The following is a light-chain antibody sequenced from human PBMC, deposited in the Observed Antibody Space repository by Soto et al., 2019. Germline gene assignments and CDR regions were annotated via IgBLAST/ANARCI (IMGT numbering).Light chain of an antibody. V-gene: IGKV3-20*01. J-gene: IGKJ1*01. CDR3: QQYGISPT. CDR2: DVS. CDR1: QSVSSNY. Sequence: DIVLTQSPGTLSLSPGERATLSCRSSQSVSSNYLAWYQQKPDQAPRLVIYDVSGRATGIPDSFSGSGSGKDFTLTISRLEPEDSAVYYCQQYGISPTFGQGTKVEIK.